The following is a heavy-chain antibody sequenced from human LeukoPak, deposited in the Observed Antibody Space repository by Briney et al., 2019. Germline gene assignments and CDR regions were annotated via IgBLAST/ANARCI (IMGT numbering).Heavy chain of an antibody. CDR3: ASNKFGYSYGDYYYYMDV. CDR2: IYTTGST. Sequence: TSETLSLTCTVSGGSISSGSYYWSWIRQPAGKGLEWIGRIYTTGSTNYNPSLKSRVTISVDTSKNQFSLKLNSVTAADTAVYYCASNKFGYSYGDYYYYMDVWGKGTTVTVSS. D-gene: IGHD5-18*01. V-gene: IGHV4-61*02. CDR1: GGSISSGSYY. J-gene: IGHJ6*03.